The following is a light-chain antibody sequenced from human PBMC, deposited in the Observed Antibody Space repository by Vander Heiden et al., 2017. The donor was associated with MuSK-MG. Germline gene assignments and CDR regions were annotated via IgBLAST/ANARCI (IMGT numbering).Light chain of an antibody. J-gene: IGKJ4*01. Sequence: DIQMTQSPSSLSASVGDRVTITCRASQSISSYLNWYQQKPGKAPKLLLYAASSLQSGVPSRFSGSGSGTDFTLTISSLQPEDFATYFCQQRYSSLTFGGGTKVEIK. CDR1: QSISSY. CDR3: QQRYSSLT. V-gene: IGKV1-39*01. CDR2: AAS.